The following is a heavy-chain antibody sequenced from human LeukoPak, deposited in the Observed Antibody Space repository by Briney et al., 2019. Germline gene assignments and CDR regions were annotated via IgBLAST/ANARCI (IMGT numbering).Heavy chain of an antibody. CDR3: ITVRSGYAYS. CDR1: GFTFSNAW. Sequence: GGSLRLSCAASGFTFSNAWMSWVRQAPGKGLEWVGRIKSKIEGGTTDYAAPVKGRFTISRDDSKNTLYLQMNSLKTEDTAVYYCITVRSGYAYSWGQGTLVTVSS. J-gene: IGHJ4*02. V-gene: IGHV3-15*01. D-gene: IGHD5-12*01. CDR2: IKSKIEGGTT.